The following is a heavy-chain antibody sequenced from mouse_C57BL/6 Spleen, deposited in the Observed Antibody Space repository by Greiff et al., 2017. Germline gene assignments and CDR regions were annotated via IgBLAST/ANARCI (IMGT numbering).Heavy chain of an antibody. CDR3: ARLHYRSRRGYFDV. J-gene: IGHJ1*03. D-gene: IGHD1-1*01. Sequence: VQLQQPGAELVRPGSSVKLSCKASGYTFTSYWMHWVKQRPIQGLEWIGNIDPSDSETHYNQTLKDKATLTVDKSSSTAYMQLSSLTSEDSAVYYCARLHYRSRRGYFDVWGTGTTVTVSS. CDR1: GYTFTSYW. V-gene: IGHV1-52*01. CDR2: IDPSDSET.